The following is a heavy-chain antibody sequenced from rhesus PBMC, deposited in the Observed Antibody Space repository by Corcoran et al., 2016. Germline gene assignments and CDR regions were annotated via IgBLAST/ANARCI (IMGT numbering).Heavy chain of an antibody. CDR1: GFTFSSNG. CDR2: INGVGVST. D-gene: IGHD1-1*01. V-gene: IGHV3S5*01. Sequence: EVQLVETGGGLVQPGGSLKLSCAASGFTFSSNGMSWVRQAPGKGQGWVSAINGVGVSTDYATSVKGLFTISRYNSKNTLSLQMNSLRAEATAVYYCAKYRFDYWGQGVLVTVSS. J-gene: IGHJ4*01. CDR3: AKYRFDY.